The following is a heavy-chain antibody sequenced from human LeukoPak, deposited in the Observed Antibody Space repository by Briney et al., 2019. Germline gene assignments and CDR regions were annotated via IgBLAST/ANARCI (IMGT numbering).Heavy chain of an antibody. J-gene: IGHJ5*02. CDR3: ARLNYFDSSGQNWFDP. V-gene: IGHV4-34*01. D-gene: IGHD3-22*01. CDR2: INHSGST. CDR1: GGSFSGYY. Sequence: SETPSLTCAVYGGSFSGYYWSWIRQPPGKGLEWIGEINHSGSTNYNPSLKSRVTLSVDTSNQQISLKLTSVTAADTAVYYCARLNYFDSSGQNWFDPWGQGTLVTVSS.